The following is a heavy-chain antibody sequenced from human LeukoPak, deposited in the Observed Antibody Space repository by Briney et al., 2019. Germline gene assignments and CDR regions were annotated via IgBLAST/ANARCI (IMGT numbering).Heavy chain of an antibody. J-gene: IGHJ4*02. CDR1: GGSISSSSYY. V-gene: IGHV4-39*01. D-gene: IGHD3-22*01. CDR2: IYYSGST. Sequence: SETLSLTCTVSGGSISSSSYYWGWIRQPPGKGLEWVGSIYYSGSTYYNPSLKSRVIISVDTSKNQFSLKVSSVTAADTAVYYCARHNYYDSSVDYWGQGTLVTVSS. CDR3: ARHNYYDSSVDY.